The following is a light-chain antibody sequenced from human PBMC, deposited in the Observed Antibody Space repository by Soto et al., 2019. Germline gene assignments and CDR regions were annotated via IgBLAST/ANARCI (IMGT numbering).Light chain of an antibody. CDR1: QTISSW. CDR3: QQLSRYQLT. J-gene: IGKJ4*01. CDR2: AAS. V-gene: IGKV1-5*01. Sequence: DIPITQSRSTPSAHLGHRVTTTCQASQTISSWLAWYQQKPGKATKPLIYAASSLQSGAPSRFSGRGSETEFSLTIRALQHEDLGTDFCQQLSRYQLTFGGGAKVDIK.